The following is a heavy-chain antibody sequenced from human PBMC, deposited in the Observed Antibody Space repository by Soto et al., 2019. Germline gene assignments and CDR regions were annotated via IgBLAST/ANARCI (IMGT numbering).Heavy chain of an antibody. D-gene: IGHD1-26*01. CDR1: GGSINSHY. CDR3: ARRALAPSGSYYPYNWFDS. Sequence: QVQLQESGPGLVKPSETLSLTCIVSGGSINSHYWSWIRQPPGKGLEWLGFIYYTVSTKYNPSLKARMTLSVDTTNNQFSMKVTSVTAADTAAYYCARRALAPSGSYYPYNWFDSWGQGTQVTVSS. CDR2: IYYTVST. J-gene: IGHJ5*01. V-gene: IGHV4-59*11.